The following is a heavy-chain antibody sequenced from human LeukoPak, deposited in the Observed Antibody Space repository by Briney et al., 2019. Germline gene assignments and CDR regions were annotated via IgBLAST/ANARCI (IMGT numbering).Heavy chain of an antibody. CDR3: AKAGSSGWRLASPPDY. J-gene: IGHJ4*02. V-gene: IGHV3-23*01. CDR1: GFTFSSYA. Sequence: GGSLRLSCAASGFTFSSYAMSWVRQAPRKGLEWVSAISGSGGSTYYADSVKGRFTISRDNSKDTLYLQMNSLRAEDTAVYYCAKAGSSGWRLASPPDYWGQGTLVTVSS. CDR2: ISGSGGST. D-gene: IGHD6-19*01.